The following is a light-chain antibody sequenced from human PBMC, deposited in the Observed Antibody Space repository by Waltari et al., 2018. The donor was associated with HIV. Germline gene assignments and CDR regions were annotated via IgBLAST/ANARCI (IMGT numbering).Light chain of an antibody. CDR2: RND. Sequence: QSVLTQPPSESASPGQRIMISCSGPDSTVVRHSVYWYPQVPGGAPKLLLYRNDQRSAGVPDRFSGSKSGTSASLTISDLRSDDEGLYFCGAWDDNLSGVFGGGTKVTVL. J-gene: IGLJ2*01. CDR1: DSTVVRHS. V-gene: IGLV1-47*01. CDR3: GAWDDNLSGV.